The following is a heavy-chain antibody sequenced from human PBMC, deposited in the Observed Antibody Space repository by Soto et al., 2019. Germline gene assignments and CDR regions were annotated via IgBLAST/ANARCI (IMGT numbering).Heavy chain of an antibody. CDR2: IWYDGSNK. J-gene: IGHJ6*02. V-gene: IGHV3-33*01. Sequence: GGSLRLSCAASGFTFSSYGMHWVRQAPGKGLEWVAVIWYDGSNKYYADSVKGRFTISRDNSKNTLYLQMNSLRAEDTAVYYCARGVRPYYGSGSYYPYYYYGMDVWGQGTTVTVSS. CDR1: GFTFSSYG. CDR3: ARGVRPYYGSGSYYPYYYYGMDV. D-gene: IGHD3-10*01.